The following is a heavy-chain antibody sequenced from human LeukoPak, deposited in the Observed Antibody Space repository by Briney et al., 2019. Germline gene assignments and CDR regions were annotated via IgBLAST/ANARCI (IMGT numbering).Heavy chain of an antibody. CDR2: INPNSGDT. CDR3: SRDGALDY. V-gene: IGHV1-2*02. J-gene: IGHJ4*02. CDR1: GYTFTDYY. Sequence: GASVKVSCKTSGYTFTDYYMHWARQAPGQGLEWMGWINPNSGDTNSAQKFQGRVTMTRDTSISTAYMELSRLRSDDTAVYYCSRDGALDYWGQGTLVTVSS. D-gene: IGHD3-16*01.